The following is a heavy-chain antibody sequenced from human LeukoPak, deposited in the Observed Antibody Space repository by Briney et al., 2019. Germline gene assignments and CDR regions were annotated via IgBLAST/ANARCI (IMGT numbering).Heavy chain of an antibody. CDR2: ISSSGSTI. D-gene: IGHD3-10*01. Sequence: GGSLRLSCAASGFTFSDYYMSWIRQAPGKGREWVSYISSSGSTIYYADSVKGRFTISRDNAKNSLYLQMNSLRAEDTAVYYCARVSRGFRYYFDYWGQGTLVTVSS. V-gene: IGHV3-11*04. J-gene: IGHJ4*02. CDR1: GFTFSDYY. CDR3: ARVSRGFRYYFDY.